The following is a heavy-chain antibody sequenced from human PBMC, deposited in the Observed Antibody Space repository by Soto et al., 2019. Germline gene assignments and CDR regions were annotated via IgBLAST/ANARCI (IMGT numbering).Heavy chain of an antibody. J-gene: IGHJ4*02. CDR1: GFTFSNAW. Sequence: EVQLVESGGGLVKPGGSLRLSCAASGFTFSNAWMSWVRQALGKGLEWVGRIKSKTDGGTTDYAAPVKGRFTISRDDSKNTLYLQMNSLKTEDTAVYYCTTGRDYDILTGPFDYWGQGTLVTVSS. CDR3: TTGRDYDILTGPFDY. V-gene: IGHV3-15*01. CDR2: IKSKTDGGTT. D-gene: IGHD3-9*01.